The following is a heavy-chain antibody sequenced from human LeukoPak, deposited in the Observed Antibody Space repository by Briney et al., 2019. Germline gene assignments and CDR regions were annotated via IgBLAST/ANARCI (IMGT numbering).Heavy chain of an antibody. J-gene: IGHJ4*02. CDR1: GFTFSSYA. Sequence: PGGSLRLSCAASGFTFSSYAMSWVRQAPGKGLEWVSAISGSGGSTYYADSVKGRFTISRDNSKNTLYLQMNSLRAEDTAVYYCAKDPTSFRLTGYYELVYYFGYWGQGTLVTVSS. CDR3: AKDPTSFRLTGYYELVYYFGY. V-gene: IGHV3-23*01. D-gene: IGHD3-9*01. CDR2: ISGSGGST.